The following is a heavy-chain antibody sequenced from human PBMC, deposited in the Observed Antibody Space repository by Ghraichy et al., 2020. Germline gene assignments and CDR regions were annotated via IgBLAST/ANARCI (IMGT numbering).Heavy chain of an antibody. Sequence: SGPTLVKPTQTLTLTCTFSGFSLSTSGMCVSWIRQPPGKALEWLARIDWDDDKYYSTSLKTRLTISKDTSKNQVVLTMTNMDPVDTATYYCARISGGIWTNYYMDVWGKGTTVTVSS. V-gene: IGHV2-70*11. CDR1: GFSLSTSGMC. J-gene: IGHJ6*03. CDR2: IDWDDDK. CDR3: ARISGGIWTNYYMDV. D-gene: IGHD3/OR15-3a*01.